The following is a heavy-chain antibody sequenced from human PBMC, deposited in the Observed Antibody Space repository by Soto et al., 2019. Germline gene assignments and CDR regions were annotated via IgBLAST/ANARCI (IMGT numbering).Heavy chain of an antibody. J-gene: IGHJ4*02. CDR2: ISYDGNNK. V-gene: IGHV3-30-3*01. D-gene: IGHD3-10*01. Sequence: QVQLVESGGGVVQPGRSLRLSCAASGFTFSTYAMHWVRQAPGKGLEWVAVISYDGNNKYYADSVKGRFTISRDYSKNTLYLQMNSLRAVDTAVYYCARGGNLWFGEPFDYWDQGALVTVSS. CDR1: GFTFSTYA. CDR3: ARGGNLWFGEPFDY.